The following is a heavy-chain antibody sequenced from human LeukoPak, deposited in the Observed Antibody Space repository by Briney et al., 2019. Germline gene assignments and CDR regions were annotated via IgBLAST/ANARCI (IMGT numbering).Heavy chain of an antibody. CDR3: ARTIYYDSSGYLPERMDAFDI. D-gene: IGHD3-22*01. V-gene: IGHV1-2*02. CDR2: INANSGDT. CDR1: GHTFTGYY. Sequence: ASVKVSCKASGHTFTGYYMHWVRQAPGQGLEWMGWINANSGDTNYAQKFQGRVTMTRDTSISTAYMELSRLRSDDTAVYYCARTIYYDSSGYLPERMDAFDIWGQGTMVTVSS. J-gene: IGHJ3*02.